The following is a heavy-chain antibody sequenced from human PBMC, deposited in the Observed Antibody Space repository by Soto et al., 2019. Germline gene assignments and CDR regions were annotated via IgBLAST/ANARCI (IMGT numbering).Heavy chain of an antibody. V-gene: IGHV4-4*07. J-gene: IGHJ4*02. D-gene: IGHD3-3*01. CDR1: GGSISSYY. Sequence: ETLSLTCTVSGGSISSYYWSWIRQPAGKGLEWIGRIYTSGSTNYNPSLKSRVTMSVDTSKNQFSLKLSSVTAADTAVYCCARENDFWSGSIYFDYWGQGXLVTVHS. CDR3: ARENDFWSGSIYFDY. CDR2: IYTSGST.